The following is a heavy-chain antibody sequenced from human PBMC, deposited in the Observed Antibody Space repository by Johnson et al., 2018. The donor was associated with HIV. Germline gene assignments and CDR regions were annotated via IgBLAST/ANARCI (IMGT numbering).Heavy chain of an antibody. CDR1: GFTVSINS. V-gene: IGHV3-66*01. D-gene: IGHD5-24*01. Sequence: VQLVESGGGLVQPGGSLRLSCAASGFTVSINSLSWVRQAPGKGLEWVSVINMVGGTYYEDSVTGRFPITSDNSKNTLYLQMNSRRAEDTAVYFCARGCRDGYTCDAFDVWGQGTRVTVSS. CDR3: ARGCRDGYTCDAFDV. CDR2: INMVGGT. J-gene: IGHJ3*01.